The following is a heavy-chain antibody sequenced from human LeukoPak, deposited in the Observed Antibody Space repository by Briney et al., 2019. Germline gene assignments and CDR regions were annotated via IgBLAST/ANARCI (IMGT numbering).Heavy chain of an antibody. V-gene: IGHV4-30-4*08. Sequence: SETLSLTCTVSGGSISSGDYYWSWIRQPPGKGLEWIGYIYYSGSTYYNSSLKSRFTISVDTSKNQFSLKLSSVTAADTAVYYCAREMRPTYYYDSSGSPGYWGQGTLVTVSS. D-gene: IGHD3-22*01. J-gene: IGHJ4*02. CDR1: GGSISSGDYY. CDR2: IYYSGST. CDR3: AREMRPTYYYDSSGSPGY.